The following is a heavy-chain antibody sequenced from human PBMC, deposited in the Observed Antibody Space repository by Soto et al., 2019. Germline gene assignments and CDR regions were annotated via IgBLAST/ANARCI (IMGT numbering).Heavy chain of an antibody. Sequence: QVQLVESGGGVVQPGTSLRLSCEASGFIFSSYGMHWVRQAPGKGLEWVAVIWYDGSNEYYADSVKGRFTVSRDNTKNALYLQINSLRVDDTAEYYCARWGEPISLGRFDPWGQGTLVTVSS. CDR2: IWYDGSNE. V-gene: IGHV3-33*01. CDR3: ARWGEPISLGRFDP. D-gene: IGHD3-16*01. J-gene: IGHJ5*02. CDR1: GFIFSSYG.